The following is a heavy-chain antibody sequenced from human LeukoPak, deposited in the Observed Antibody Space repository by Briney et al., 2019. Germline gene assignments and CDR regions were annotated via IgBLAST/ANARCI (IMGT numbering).Heavy chain of an antibody. D-gene: IGHD1-14*01. Sequence: SETLSLTCTVSGGSISSYYWSWIRQPPGKGLEWIGYIYYSGSTNYNPSLKGRVTISVDTSKNQFSLKLSSVTAADTAVYYCARHNHRQKGIYYFDYWGQGTLVTVSS. CDR3: ARHNHRQKGIYYFDY. CDR1: GGSISSYY. V-gene: IGHV4-59*08. J-gene: IGHJ4*02. CDR2: IYYSGST.